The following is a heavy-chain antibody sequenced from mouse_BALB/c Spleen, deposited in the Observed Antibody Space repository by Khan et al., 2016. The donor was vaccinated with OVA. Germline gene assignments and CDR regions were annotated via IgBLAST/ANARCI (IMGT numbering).Heavy chain of an antibody. Sequence: VQLQQSGPELGKPGASVKISCKASGYSFTGYNLYWVKQSHRKSLEWIGYIDPFNGSTTYNQKSKGKATLTVDKSSSPAYMHLNSLTSEDSAIYYCARAGSSPYWYFDVWGAGTTVTVSS. CDR2: IDPFNGST. CDR3: ARAGSSPYWYFDV. D-gene: IGHD1-1*01. V-gene: IGHV1S135*01. J-gene: IGHJ1*01. CDR1: GYSFTGYN.